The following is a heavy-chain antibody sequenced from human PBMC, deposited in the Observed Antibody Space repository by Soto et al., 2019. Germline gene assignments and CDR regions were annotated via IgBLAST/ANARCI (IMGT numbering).Heavy chain of an antibody. J-gene: IGHJ4*02. Sequence: GGSLRLSCAASGFTFSSYSMNWVRQAPGKWLEWVSSISSSSSYIYYADSVKGRFTISRDNAKNSLYLQMNSLRAEDTAVYYCARDAVATIPFFDYWGQGXLVTVYS. CDR2: ISSSSSYI. V-gene: IGHV3-21*01. CDR1: GFTFSSYS. D-gene: IGHD5-12*01. CDR3: ARDAVATIPFFDY.